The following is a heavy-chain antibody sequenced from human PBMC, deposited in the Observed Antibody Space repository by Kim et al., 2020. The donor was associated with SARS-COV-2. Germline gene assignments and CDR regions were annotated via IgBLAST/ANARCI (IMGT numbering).Heavy chain of an antibody. CDR1: GFTFSSYA. Sequence: GGSLRLSCAASGFTFSSYAMHWVRQAPGKGLEWVAVISYDGSNKYYADSVKGRFTISRDNSKNTLYLQMNSLRAEDTAVYYCARSYTGRQYYFDYWGQGT. CDR2: ISYDGSNK. CDR3: ARSYTGRQYYFDY. V-gene: IGHV3-30*04. J-gene: IGHJ4*02. D-gene: IGHD4-4*01.